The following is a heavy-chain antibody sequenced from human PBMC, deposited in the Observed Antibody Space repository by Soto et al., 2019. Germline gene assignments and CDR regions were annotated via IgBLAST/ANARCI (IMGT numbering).Heavy chain of an antibody. D-gene: IGHD4-17*01. CDR2: ISAYNGNT. CDR1: GYTFTSYG. CDR3: AKTVAPTTVAFFDY. V-gene: IGHV1-18*01. Sequence: ASVKVSCKASGYTFTSYGISWVRQAPGQGLEWMGWISAYNGNTNYAQKLQGRVTMTTDTSTSTAYMELRSLRSDDTAVYYCAKTVAPTTVAFFDYWGQGTLVTVSS. J-gene: IGHJ4*02.